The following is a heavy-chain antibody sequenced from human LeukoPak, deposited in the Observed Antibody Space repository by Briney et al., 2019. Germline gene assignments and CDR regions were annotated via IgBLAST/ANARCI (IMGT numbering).Heavy chain of an antibody. Sequence: GGSLRLSCAASGFTFSGYAMHWVRQAPGKGLEYVSAISSNGGSTYYADSVKGRFTISRDNSKNTLYLQMGSLRAEDMAVYYCARESLDYGDYVFDYWGQGTLVTVSS. J-gene: IGHJ4*02. CDR1: GFTFSGYA. D-gene: IGHD4-17*01. CDR3: ARESLDYGDYVFDY. CDR2: ISSNGGST. V-gene: IGHV3-64*02.